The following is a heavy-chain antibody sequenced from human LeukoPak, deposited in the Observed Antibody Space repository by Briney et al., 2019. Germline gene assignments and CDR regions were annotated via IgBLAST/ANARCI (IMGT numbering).Heavy chain of an antibody. CDR2: IIPIFGTA. V-gene: IGHV1-69*05. J-gene: IGHJ4*02. D-gene: IGHD4-23*01. Sequence: GASVKVSCKASEGTFSSYAISWVRQAPGQGLEWMGGIIPIFGTANYAQKFQGRVTITTDESTSTAYMELSSLRSEDTAVYYCAREGSGGNSEAYWGQGTLVTVSS. CDR1: EGTFSSYA. CDR3: AREGSGGNSEAY.